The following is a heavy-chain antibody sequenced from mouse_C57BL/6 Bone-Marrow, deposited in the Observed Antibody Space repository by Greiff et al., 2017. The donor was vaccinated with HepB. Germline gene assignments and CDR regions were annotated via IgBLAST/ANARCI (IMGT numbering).Heavy chain of an antibody. CDR2: ISYSGST. J-gene: IGHJ4*01. CDR1: GYSITSGYD. V-gene: IGHV3-1*01. Sequence: VQLKESGPGMVKPSQSLSLTCTVTGYSITSGYDWHWIRHFPGNKLEWMGYISYSGSTNYNPSLKSRISITHDTSKNHFFLKLNSVTTEDTATYYCARGFTTVVPMDYWGQGTSVTVSS. D-gene: IGHD1-1*01. CDR3: ARGFTTVVPMDY.